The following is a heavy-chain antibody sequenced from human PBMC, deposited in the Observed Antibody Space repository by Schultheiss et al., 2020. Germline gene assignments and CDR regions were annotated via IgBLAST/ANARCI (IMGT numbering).Heavy chain of an antibody. CDR2: IYYSGST. CDR3: AREVGSGIAGVDY. Sequence: SETLSLTCTVSGGSISSYYWSCIRQPPGKGLEWIGYIYYSGSTNYNPSLKSRVTISVDTSKNQFSLKLSSVTAAETAVYYCAREVGSGIAGVDYWCQGTLVTVCS. J-gene: IGHJ4*02. V-gene: IGHV4-59*01. D-gene: IGHD6-19*01. CDR1: GGSISSYY.